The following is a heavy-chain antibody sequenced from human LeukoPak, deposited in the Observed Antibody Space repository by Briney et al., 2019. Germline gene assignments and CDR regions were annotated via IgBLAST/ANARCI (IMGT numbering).Heavy chain of an antibody. CDR2: INPNSGGT. D-gene: IGHD3-10*01. V-gene: IGHV1-2*02. J-gene: IGHJ4*02. Sequence: GASVKVSCKGSGYTFTGYYMHWVRQAPGQGLEWMGWINPNSGGTNYAQKFQGRVTMTRDTSISTAYMELSRLRSDDTAVYYCARGGGGYYGSGSPNDYWGQGTLVTVSS. CDR1: GYTFTGYY. CDR3: ARGGGGYYGSGSPNDY.